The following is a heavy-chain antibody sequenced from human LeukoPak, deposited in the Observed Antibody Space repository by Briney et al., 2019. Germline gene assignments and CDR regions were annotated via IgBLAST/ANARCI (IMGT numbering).Heavy chain of an antibody. CDR2: INPSSGGT. V-gene: IGHV1-2*02. CDR1: GYTFTDYY. J-gene: IGHJ3*02. Sequence: GASVKVSCKASGYTFTDYYMHWVRQAPGQGLERMGWINPSSGGTNYAQKFQGRVTVTRDTSISTAHMDLSRLRSDDTAVYYCARAGVWDYSDSSGYHNAAFDIWGQGTMVTVSS. CDR3: ARAGVWDYSDSSGYHNAAFDI. D-gene: IGHD3-22*01.